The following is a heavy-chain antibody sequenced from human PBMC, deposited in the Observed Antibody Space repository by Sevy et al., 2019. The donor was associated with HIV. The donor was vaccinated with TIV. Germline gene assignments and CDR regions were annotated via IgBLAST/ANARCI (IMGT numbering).Heavy chain of an antibody. CDR1: GYTFNRHG. CDR3: ARDHAGSVEFYFDH. V-gene: IGHV1-3*04. CDR2: TATDTGDT. J-gene: IGHJ4*02. Sequence: ASVKVSCKASGYTFNRHGLHWVRQAPAQGLEWMGWTATDTGDTRYSQRFQGRLTITTDTSASTLYMELSSLTSEDTAVYYRARDHAGSVEFYFDHWGQGTLVTVSS.